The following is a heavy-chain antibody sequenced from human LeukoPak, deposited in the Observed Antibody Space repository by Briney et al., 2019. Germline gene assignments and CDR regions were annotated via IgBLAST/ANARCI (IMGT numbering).Heavy chain of an antibody. D-gene: IGHD2-2*01. CDR3: ARLGSVAMPFDY. CDR2: SYYSGST. CDR1: GGSMNNYY. J-gene: IGHJ4*02. Sequence: SETLSLTCSVSGGSMNNYYWNWIRQPPGKGLEWIGYSYYSGSTNYNPSLKSRVNISVDTSKNQFSLNLSSVTAADTAVYYCARLGSVAMPFDYWGQGTLVTVSS. V-gene: IGHV4-59*08.